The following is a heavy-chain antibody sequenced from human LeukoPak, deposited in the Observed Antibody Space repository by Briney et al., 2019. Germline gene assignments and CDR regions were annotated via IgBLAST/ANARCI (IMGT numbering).Heavy chain of an antibody. V-gene: IGHV4-39*01. D-gene: IGHD2-21*02. Sequence: SETLSLTCTVSGGSISSSSYYWGWIRHPPGKWLEWTGRINYSGSTYYNPSLRSGVPLSFDTSKIQFSLKMSSVTVADKAVYYCARLTYCGGCCYAYYVDYWGQGTLVTVSS. J-gene: IGHJ4*02. CDR3: ARLTYCGGCCYAYYVDY. CDR1: GGSISSSSYY. CDR2: INYSGST.